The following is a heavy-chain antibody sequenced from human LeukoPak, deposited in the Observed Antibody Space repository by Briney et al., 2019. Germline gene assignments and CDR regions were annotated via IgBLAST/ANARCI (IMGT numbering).Heavy chain of an antibody. V-gene: IGHV3-73*01. CDR3: TRRNYDMSGYGAFDI. CDR1: GFTFSGSD. D-gene: IGHD3-22*01. Sequence: PGGSLTLSCAASGFTFSGSDIHWVRQASGKGLEWVGHIRSKTNNYATADAASVKGTFTFSRDDSKNTAYIQMNSLKTEDTAVYYCTRRNYDMSGYGAFDIWGQGTMVTVSS. CDR2: IRSKTNNYAT. J-gene: IGHJ3*02.